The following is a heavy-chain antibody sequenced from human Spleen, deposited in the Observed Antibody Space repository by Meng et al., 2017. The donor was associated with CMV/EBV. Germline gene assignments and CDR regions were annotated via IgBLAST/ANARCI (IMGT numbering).Heavy chain of an antibody. CDR3: ARVDTGSAALDY. CDR1: GYSFTNYG. V-gene: IGHV1-18*01. D-gene: IGHD1-26*01. Sequence: ASVKVSCKASGYSFTNYGISWVRQAPGQGLEWMGWISTYSGNTNYALKVQGRVTMTTDTSTTTVYMEMRSLTSDDTAVYYCARVDTGSAALDYWGQGTLVTVS. J-gene: IGHJ4*02. CDR2: ISTYSGNT.